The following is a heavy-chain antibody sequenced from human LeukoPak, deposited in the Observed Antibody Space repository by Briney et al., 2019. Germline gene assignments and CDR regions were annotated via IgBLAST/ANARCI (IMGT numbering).Heavy chain of an antibody. CDR2: IKQDGSEK. CDR1: GFTFSSYW. CDR3: ARGLNSGSYHYFDY. D-gene: IGHD1-26*01. V-gene: IGHV3-7*01. J-gene: IGHJ4*02. Sequence: GGSLSLSCAASGFTFSSYWMSWVRQAPGKGLEWVANIKQDGSEKYYVDSVKGRFTISRDNAKNSLYLQMNSLRAEDTAVYYCARGLNSGSYHYFDYWGQGTLVTVSS.